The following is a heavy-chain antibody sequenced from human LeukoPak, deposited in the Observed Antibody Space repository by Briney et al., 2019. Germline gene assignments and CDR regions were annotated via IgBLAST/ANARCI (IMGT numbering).Heavy chain of an antibody. CDR3: ARATDYRRQSIGY. J-gene: IGHJ4*02. V-gene: IGHV1-69*05. D-gene: IGHD4-11*01. CDR1: GGTFSSYA. Sequence: SVKVSCKASGGTFSSYAISWVRQAPGQGLEWMGGVIPIFGSASCAQKFQGRVTITTDESTSTAYMELSSLRFEDTAVYYCARATDYRRQSIGYWGQGTLVTVSS. CDR2: VIPIFGSA.